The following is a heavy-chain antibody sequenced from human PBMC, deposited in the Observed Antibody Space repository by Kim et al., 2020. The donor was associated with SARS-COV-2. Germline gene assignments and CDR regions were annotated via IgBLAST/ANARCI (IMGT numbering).Heavy chain of an antibody. Sequence: YNPSLKSRVTISVDTSKNQFSLKLSSVTAADTAVYYCARVYGGSTDLFDYWGQGTLVTVSS. D-gene: IGHD5-12*01. J-gene: IGHJ4*02. V-gene: IGHV4-39*01. CDR3: ARVYGGSTDLFDY.